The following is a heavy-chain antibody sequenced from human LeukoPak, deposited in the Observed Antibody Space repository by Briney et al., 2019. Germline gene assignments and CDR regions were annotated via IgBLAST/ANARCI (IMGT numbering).Heavy chain of an antibody. J-gene: IGHJ4*02. CDR3: ARGFTYGDFWSGWEGFDF. CDR2: INPNSGHT. Sequence: EASVKVSCKTSGFSFPNYYMHWVRQAPGQGLEWMGIINPNSGHTVYAQKFRGRVTMTRDTSTTTVDMELSGLRSDDTAVYYCARGFTYGDFWSGWEGFDFWGQGSLITVSS. CDR1: GFSFPNYY. D-gene: IGHD3-3*01. V-gene: IGHV1-46*01.